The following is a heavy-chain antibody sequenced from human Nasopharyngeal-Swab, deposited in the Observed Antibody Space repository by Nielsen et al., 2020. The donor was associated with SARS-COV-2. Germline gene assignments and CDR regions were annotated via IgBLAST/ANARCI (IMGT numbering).Heavy chain of an antibody. V-gene: IGHV3-74*01. Sequence: GESLKISCAASGFTFSSHWMHWVRQGPGKGLVWVSRIKSDGNTKNYADSVNGRFTISRDNAKNTLYLQMNSLRAEDTAVYYCASHPLSPYYFDFWGQGTLVTVSS. J-gene: IGHJ4*02. CDR1: GFTFSSHW. CDR3: ASHPLSPYYFDF. CDR2: IKSDGNTK. D-gene: IGHD3-10*01.